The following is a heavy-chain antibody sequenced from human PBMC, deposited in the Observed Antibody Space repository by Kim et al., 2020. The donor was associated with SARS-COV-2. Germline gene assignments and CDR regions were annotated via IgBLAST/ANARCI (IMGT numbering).Heavy chain of an antibody. CDR1: GYSFSNYG. J-gene: IGHJ4*01. V-gene: IGHV1-18*01. CDR2: ISSTSGHT. Sequence: ASVKVSCKASGYSFSNYGLVWARQAPGQGLEWMGWISSTSGHTKYAQNVQGRVTLTTDTSTNTGYMELSSLRSDDTAVYYCAPYYDSNSYRGQWDWGQGTPVTVSS. D-gene: IGHD3-22*01. CDR3: APYYDSNSYRGQWD.